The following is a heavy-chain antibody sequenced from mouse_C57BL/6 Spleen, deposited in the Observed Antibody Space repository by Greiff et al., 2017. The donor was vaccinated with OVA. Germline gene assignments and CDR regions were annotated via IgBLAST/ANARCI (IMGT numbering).Heavy chain of an antibody. J-gene: IGHJ4*01. CDR2: IYPGSGST. CDR1: GYTFTSYW. D-gene: IGHD2-4*01. CDR3: AASPYDYLDAIAY. Sequence: VQLQQPGAELVKPGASVQMSCKASGYTFTSYWITWVKQRPGQGLEWIGGIYPGSGSTNYNEKFKSKATLTVDTSSSTAYMQLSSLTSEDSAVYDCAASPYDYLDAIAYWGQGTSVTVSS. V-gene: IGHV1-55*01.